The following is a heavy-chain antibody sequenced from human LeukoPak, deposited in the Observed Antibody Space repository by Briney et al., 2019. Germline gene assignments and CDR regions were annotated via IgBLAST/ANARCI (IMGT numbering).Heavy chain of an antibody. Sequence: GGSLRLSCAAPGFTFSNYAMHWVRQAPGKGLEYVSAITSNGGATYYANSVKGRFTISRDNSKNTLYLQMGSLRAEDMAVYYCARGGYDTSGYKYYFDYWGQGTLVTVSS. CDR3: ARGGYDTSGYKYYFDY. D-gene: IGHD3-22*01. CDR1: GFTFSNYA. V-gene: IGHV3-64*01. CDR2: ITSNGGAT. J-gene: IGHJ4*02.